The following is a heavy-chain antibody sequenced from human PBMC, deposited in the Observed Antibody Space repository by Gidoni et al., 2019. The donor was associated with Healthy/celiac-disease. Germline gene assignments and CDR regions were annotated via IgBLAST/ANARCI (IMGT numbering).Heavy chain of an antibody. CDR1: GFTFDDYA. Sequence: EVQLVESGGGLVQPGRSLRLPCAASGFTFDDYALHWVRQAPGKGLEWVAGISWNSGSRGYADSVKGRFTISRDNAKNSLYLQMNSLRAEDTALYYCAKVAMITFGGVIAGGAFDIWGQGTMVTVSS. J-gene: IGHJ3*02. CDR3: AKVAMITFGGVIAGGAFDI. CDR2: ISWNSGSR. D-gene: IGHD3-16*02. V-gene: IGHV3-9*01.